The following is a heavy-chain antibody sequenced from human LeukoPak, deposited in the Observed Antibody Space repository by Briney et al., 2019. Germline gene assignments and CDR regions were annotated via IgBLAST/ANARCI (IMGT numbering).Heavy chain of an antibody. Sequence: GGSLRLSCAASGFTFSSYWMSWVRQAPGKGLEWVANIKQDGSEKYYVDSVKGRFTISRDNAKNSLYLQMNSLRAEDTAVYYCARDTIEDTAMPDAFDIWGQGTMVTVSS. CDR3: ARDTIEDTAMPDAFDI. CDR1: GFTFSSYW. J-gene: IGHJ3*02. CDR2: IKQDGSEK. V-gene: IGHV3-7*01. D-gene: IGHD5-18*01.